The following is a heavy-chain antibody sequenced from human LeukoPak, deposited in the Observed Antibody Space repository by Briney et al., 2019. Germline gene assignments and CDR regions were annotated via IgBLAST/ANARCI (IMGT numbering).Heavy chain of an antibody. Sequence: PSETLSLTCTVSGGSISSYYWSWIRQPPGKGLEWIGYIYYSGSTNYNPSLKSRVTISVDTSKNQFSLKLSSVAAADTAVHYCAREKTGYCSGGSCSNWFDPWGQGTLVTVSS. CDR1: GGSISSYY. J-gene: IGHJ5*02. D-gene: IGHD2-15*01. CDR2: IYYSGST. V-gene: IGHV4-59*01. CDR3: AREKTGYCSGGSCSNWFDP.